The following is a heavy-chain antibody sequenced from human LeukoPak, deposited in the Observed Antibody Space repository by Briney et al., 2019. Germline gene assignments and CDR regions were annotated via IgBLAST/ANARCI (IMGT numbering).Heavy chain of an antibody. D-gene: IGHD3-22*01. V-gene: IGHV3-23*01. CDR2: ISGSGGST. CDR1: GFTFSSYV. CDR3: TTGDSSGYSSDY. J-gene: IGHJ4*02. Sequence: PGGSLRLSCAASGFTFSSYVMSWVRQAPGKGLEWVSAISGSGGSTDYAAPVKGRFTISRDDSKNTLYLQMNSLKTEDTAVYYCTTGDSSGYSSDYWGQGTLVTVSS.